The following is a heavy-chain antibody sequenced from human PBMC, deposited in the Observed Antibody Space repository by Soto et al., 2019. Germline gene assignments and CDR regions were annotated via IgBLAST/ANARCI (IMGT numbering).Heavy chain of an antibody. D-gene: IGHD3-10*01. CDR3: AGASSGSYFGMDV. J-gene: IGHJ6*02. CDR1: GGSISSGDYY. V-gene: IGHV4-30-4*01. CDR2: IYYSGST. Sequence: SETLSLTCNVPGGSISSGDYYWIWIRQPPGKGLEWIGYIYYSGSTYYNPSLKSRVTISIDTSKNQFSLNLSSVTAADTAVYYCAGASSGSYFGMDVWGQGTTVTVSS.